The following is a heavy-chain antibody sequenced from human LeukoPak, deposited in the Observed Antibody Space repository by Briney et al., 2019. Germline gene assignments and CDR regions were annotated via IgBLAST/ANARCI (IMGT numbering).Heavy chain of an antibody. D-gene: IGHD1-26*01. CDR3: ARGYSGSYRVDY. CDR2: ISSDGSST. CDR1: GFTFSSYW. Sequence: GGSLRLSCAASGFTFSSYWMHWVRQAPGKGLVWVSRISSDGSSTTYADSVEGRFTISRDNAKNTLYLQVNSLRAEDTAVYYCARGYSGSYRVDYWGQGTLVTVSS. V-gene: IGHV3-74*01. J-gene: IGHJ4*02.